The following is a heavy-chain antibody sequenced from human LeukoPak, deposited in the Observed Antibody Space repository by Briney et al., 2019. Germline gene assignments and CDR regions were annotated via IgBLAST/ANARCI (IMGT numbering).Heavy chain of an antibody. J-gene: IGHJ4*02. CDR1: GFTFDNYG. D-gene: IGHD3-10*01. CDR3: ARAIGAYASY. Sequence: GSLSLSCAASGFTFDNYGMSWVRQAPGKGLEWVSGINWNGGSTGYADSVKGRFTISRDNAKNSLYLQMNSLRAEDTAVYYCARAIGAYASYWGQGTLVTVSS. V-gene: IGHV3-20*04. CDR2: INWNGGST.